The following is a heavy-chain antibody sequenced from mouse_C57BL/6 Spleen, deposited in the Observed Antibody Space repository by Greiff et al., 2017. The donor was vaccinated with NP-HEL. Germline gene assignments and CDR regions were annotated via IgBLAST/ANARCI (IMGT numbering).Heavy chain of an antibody. Sequence: VQLQQSGPELVKPGASVKLSCKASGYTFTSYDINWVKQRPGQGLEWIGWIYPRDGSTKYNEKFKGKATLTVDTSSSTAYMELHSLTSEDSAVYFCARCYYGSSYEDYYAMDYWGQGTSVTVSS. V-gene: IGHV1-85*01. CDR3: ARCYYGSSYEDYYAMDY. CDR2: IYPRDGST. D-gene: IGHD1-1*01. CDR1: GYTFTSYD. J-gene: IGHJ4*01.